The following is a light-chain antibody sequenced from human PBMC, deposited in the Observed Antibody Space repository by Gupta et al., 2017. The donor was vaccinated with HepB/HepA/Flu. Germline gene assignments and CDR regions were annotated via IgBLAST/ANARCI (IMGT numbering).Light chain of an antibody. CDR2: LGS. CDR1: QSLLYSNGYNY. J-gene: IGKJ5*01. CDR3: MQALQTRT. Sequence: DIVMTQSPLPLPVTPGEPASISCRSSQSLLYSNGYNYLDWYLQKPGQSPQLLIYLGSNRVSGVPDRFSGSGSGTDFTLKISRVEAEDVGVYYCMQALQTRTFGQGTRLEIK. V-gene: IGKV2-28*01.